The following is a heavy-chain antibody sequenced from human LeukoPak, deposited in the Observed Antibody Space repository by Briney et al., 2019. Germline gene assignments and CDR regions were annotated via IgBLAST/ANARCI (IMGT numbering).Heavy chain of an antibody. V-gene: IGHV3-48*03. CDR2: ISSGGERQ. CDR3: VRASSGSGYYYGRYYYYGMDV. CDR1: GFTFSSYE. D-gene: IGHD3-22*01. Sequence: GGSLRLSCAASGFTFSSYEMNWVRQAPGKGLEWISYISSGGERQYYANSVEGRVTISRDNAKNSVYLQMNSLRAEDTAVYYCVRASSGSGYYYGRYYYYGMDVWGQGTTVTVSS. J-gene: IGHJ6*02.